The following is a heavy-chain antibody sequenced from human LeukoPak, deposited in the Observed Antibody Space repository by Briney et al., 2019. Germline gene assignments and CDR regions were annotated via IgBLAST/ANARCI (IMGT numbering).Heavy chain of an antibody. V-gene: IGHV3-33*06. CDR3: AKDAQRGFDYSNSLEN. CDR2: IYNDASNQ. J-gene: IGHJ4*02. D-gene: IGHD4-11*01. CDR1: HFTFSHYG. Sequence: PAKSLTLSCVASHFTFSHYGMHWVRQAPGKGLEWVSVIYNDASNQYYADSVKGRFTISRDNSQNTVYLQMNSLRAEDTAVYYWAKDAQRGFDYSNSLENWGQGTLVIVSS.